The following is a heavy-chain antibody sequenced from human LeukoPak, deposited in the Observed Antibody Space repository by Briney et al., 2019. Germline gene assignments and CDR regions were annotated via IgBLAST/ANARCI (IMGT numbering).Heavy chain of an antibody. Sequence: GGSLRLYCAASGFTFSSYWMSWVRQAPGKGLEWVANIKQDGSEKYYVDSVKGRFTISRDNAKNSLYLQMNSLRAEDTAVYYCARASFIQYYYDSSGYAFDIWGQGTMVTVSS. CDR3: ARASFIQYYYDSSGYAFDI. J-gene: IGHJ3*02. V-gene: IGHV3-7*01. CDR1: GFTFSSYW. D-gene: IGHD3-22*01. CDR2: IKQDGSEK.